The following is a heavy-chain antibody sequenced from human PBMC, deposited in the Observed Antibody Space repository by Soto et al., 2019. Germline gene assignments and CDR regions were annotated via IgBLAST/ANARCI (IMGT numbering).Heavy chain of an antibody. CDR2: VSKDGNTK. D-gene: IGHD6-13*01. CDR1: GFTFSSYA. V-gene: IGHV3-30*18. Sequence: QVPLVESGGGVVQPGRSLRLSCVASGFTFSSYAMQWVRQAPGKGLEWVAVVSKDGNTKYYADSVKGRFTISRDNSKNTLYLQMNSLRAEDTAVYYCAKDAAAAGTFDYWGQGTLVTVSS. CDR3: AKDAAAAGTFDY. J-gene: IGHJ4*02.